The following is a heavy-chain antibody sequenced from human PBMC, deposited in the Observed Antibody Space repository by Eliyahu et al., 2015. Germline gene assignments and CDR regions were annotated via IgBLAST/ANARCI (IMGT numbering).Heavy chain of an antibody. CDR3: AKVSVAALRSYYYYYGMDV. CDR1: GFTXXSXX. Sequence: EVQLLESGGGLVQPGGSLRLSCAASGFTXXSXXXXWXRQAPGKGXEWVSAISGSGGSTYYADSVKGRFTISRDNSKNTLYLQMNSLRAEDTAVYYCAKVSVAALRSYYYYYGMDVWGQGTTVTVSS. J-gene: IGHJ6*02. V-gene: IGHV3-23*01. CDR2: ISGSGGST. D-gene: IGHD2-15*01.